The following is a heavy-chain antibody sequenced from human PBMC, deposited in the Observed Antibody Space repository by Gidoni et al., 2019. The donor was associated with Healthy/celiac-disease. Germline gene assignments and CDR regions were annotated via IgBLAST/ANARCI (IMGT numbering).Heavy chain of an antibody. CDR2: MKPNSGNT. CDR3: ARGGYYDSSGYSQDAFDI. CDR1: GYTFTSYD. V-gene: IGHV1-8*01. Sequence: QVQLVQSGAEVKKPGASVKVSFKASGYTFTSYDINWVRQATGQGLEWMGWMKPNSGNTGYAQKFQGRVTMTRNTSISTAYMELSSLRSEDTAVYYCARGGYYDSSGYSQDAFDIWGQGTMVTVSS. D-gene: IGHD3-22*01. J-gene: IGHJ3*02.